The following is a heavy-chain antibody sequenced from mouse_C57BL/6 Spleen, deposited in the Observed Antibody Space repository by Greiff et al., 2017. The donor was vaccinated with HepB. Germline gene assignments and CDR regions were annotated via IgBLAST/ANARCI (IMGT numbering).Heavy chain of an antibody. Sequence: QVQLQQPGAELVRPGSSVKLSCKASGNTFTSYWMHWVKQRPIQGLEWIGNIDPSDSETHYNQKFKDKATLTVDKSSSTAYLQLSSLTSEDSAVYYCARAPTGTAHYFDYWGQGTTRTVSS. CDR3: ARAPTGTAHYFDY. V-gene: IGHV1-52*01. CDR1: GNTFTSYW. CDR2: IDPSDSET. D-gene: IGHD4-1*02. J-gene: IGHJ2*01.